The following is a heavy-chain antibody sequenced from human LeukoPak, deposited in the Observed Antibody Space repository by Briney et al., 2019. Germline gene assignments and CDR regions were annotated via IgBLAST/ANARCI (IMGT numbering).Heavy chain of an antibody. D-gene: IGHD3-22*01. CDR2: ISGSGAGT. Sequence: GGTLRLSCAASGFTFSSYAMSWVRQAPGKGLEWVSDISGSGAGTNYADSVKGRSTISRDTSKNTVFLQMNSLRAEDTAVYYCAKIRAISHTSGYYPYDYWGQGTLVTVSS. CDR1: GFTFSSYA. CDR3: AKIRAISHTSGYYPYDY. J-gene: IGHJ4*02. V-gene: IGHV3-23*01.